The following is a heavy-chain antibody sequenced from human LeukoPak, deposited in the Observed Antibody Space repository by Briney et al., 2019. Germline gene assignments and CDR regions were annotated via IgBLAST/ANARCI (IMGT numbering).Heavy chain of an antibody. J-gene: IGHJ4*02. CDR2: IYYSGST. D-gene: IGHD3-22*01. CDR3: ARSDSSGYPNDY. V-gene: IGHV4-59*08. CDR1: GGSISSYY. Sequence: KPSETLSLTCTVSGGSISSYYWSRIRQPPGKGLEWIGYIYYSGSTNYNPSLKSRVTISVDTSKNQFSLKLSSVTAADTAVYYCARSDSSGYPNDYWGQGTLVTVSS.